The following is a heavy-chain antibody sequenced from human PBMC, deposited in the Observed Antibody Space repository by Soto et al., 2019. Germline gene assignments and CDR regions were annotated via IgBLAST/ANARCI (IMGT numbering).Heavy chain of an antibody. Sequence: SETLSLTCTVSGGSISSYYWSWIRQPPGKGLEWIGYIYYSGSTNYNPSLKSRVTISVDTSKNQFTLKLSSVTAADTAVYYCARGGWGAMIVVVPFDYWGQGTLVTVSS. V-gene: IGHV4-59*01. J-gene: IGHJ4*02. CDR1: GGSISSYY. CDR3: ARGGWGAMIVVVPFDY. D-gene: IGHD3-22*01. CDR2: IYYSGST.